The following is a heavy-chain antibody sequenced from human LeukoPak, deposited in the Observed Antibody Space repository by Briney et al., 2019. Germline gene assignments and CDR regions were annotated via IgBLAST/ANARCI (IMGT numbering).Heavy chain of an antibody. V-gene: IGHV5-51*01. D-gene: IGHD5-24*01. CDR3: ARPKGRDGYNLDFDY. Sequence: GESLKISCKGSGYSFSSYWIAWVRQMPGKGLEWMGIIYPGDSDTRYSPSFQGQVTISADNSISTAYLQWSSLKASDTAMYYCARPKGRDGYNLDFDYWGQGTLVTVSS. CDR1: GYSFSSYW. J-gene: IGHJ4*02. CDR2: IYPGDSDT.